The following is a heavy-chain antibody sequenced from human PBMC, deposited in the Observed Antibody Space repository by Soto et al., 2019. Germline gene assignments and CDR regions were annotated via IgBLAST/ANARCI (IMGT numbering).Heavy chain of an antibody. V-gene: IGHV5-51*01. J-gene: IGHJ5*02. CDR2: IHPGDSEV. Sequence: EVQLLQSGAEMKMPGESLKISCQGSGYTFTSHWIGCVRQRPGKGLEWMGIIHPGDSEVRYSPSFQGQVTISADKSISTAYVQWSSLKASDTAMYFFVRGVVWDYYDTTGFAIWFDPWGQGTLVTVSS. D-gene: IGHD3-22*01. CDR3: VRGVVWDYYDTTGFAIWFDP. CDR1: GYTFTSHW.